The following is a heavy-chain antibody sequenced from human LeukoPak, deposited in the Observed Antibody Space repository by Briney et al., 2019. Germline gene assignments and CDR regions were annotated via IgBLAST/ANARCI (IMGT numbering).Heavy chain of an antibody. CDR1: GFTFSSFA. CDR2: IFDTGFGT. J-gene: IGHJ4*02. V-gene: IGHV3-23*01. CDR3: ARDGGHPHGDYYRAS. Sequence: QTGGSLRLSCVASGFTFSSFAMTWVRQAPGKGLEWVSTIFDTGFGTFYAKSVEGRFTISRDNSKNTVSLQMTSLRVDDTAVYFCARDGGHPHGDYYRASWGQGTLVTVSS. D-gene: IGHD4-17*01.